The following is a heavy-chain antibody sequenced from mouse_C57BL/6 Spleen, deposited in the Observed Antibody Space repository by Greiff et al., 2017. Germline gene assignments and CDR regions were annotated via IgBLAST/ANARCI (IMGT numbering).Heavy chain of an antibody. CDR3: AREGYYGSSGGY. Sequence: VQLQQPGAELVKPGASVKLSCKASGYTFTSYWMHWVKQRPGQGLEWIGMIHPNSGSTNYNEKFKSKATLTVDKSSSTAYMQLSSLTSEDSAVYYCAREGYYGSSGGYWGQGTTLTVSS. CDR1: GYTFTSYW. V-gene: IGHV1-64*01. CDR2: IHPNSGST. D-gene: IGHD1-1*01. J-gene: IGHJ2*01.